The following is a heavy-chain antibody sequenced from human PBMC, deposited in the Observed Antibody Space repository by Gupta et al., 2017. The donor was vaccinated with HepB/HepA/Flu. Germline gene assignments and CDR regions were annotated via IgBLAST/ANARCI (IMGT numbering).Heavy chain of an antibody. J-gene: IGHJ4*02. CDR1: GGSISSDDYY. Sequence: QVQLQESGPGLGKPSQTLSLTCTVSGGSISSDDYYWNWIRQPPGKGLEWIGYIYYSGSTYYNPSLKSRVTISVDPSKNQFSLKLSSVTVADTAVYYCTRGFSMTPNDSWGQGTLVTVSS. CDR3: TRGFSMTPNDS. CDR2: IYYSGST. V-gene: IGHV4-30-4*01.